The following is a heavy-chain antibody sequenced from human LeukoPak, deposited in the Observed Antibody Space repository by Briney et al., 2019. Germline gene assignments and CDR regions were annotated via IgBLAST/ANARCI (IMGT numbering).Heavy chain of an antibody. CDR2: FDAEDGET. CDR1: GYTLTELS. D-gene: IGHD3-10*01. Sequence: ASVKVSCKVSGYTLTELSMHWVRQAPGNGREWRGGFDAEDGETIYAQKFQGRVTMTEDTSTDTAYMELSSLRPEDTAVYYCATLSYGSGSWGQGTLVTVSS. J-gene: IGHJ4*02. CDR3: ATLSYGSGS. V-gene: IGHV1-24*01.